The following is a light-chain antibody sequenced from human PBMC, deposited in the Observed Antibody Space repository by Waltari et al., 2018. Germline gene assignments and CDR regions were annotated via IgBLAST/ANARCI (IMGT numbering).Light chain of an antibody. CDR1: NYDVGYYNY. CDR3: SSYSGTYTLL. J-gene: IGLJ3*02. V-gene: IGLV2-11*01. CDR2: DVT. Sequence: QSALPQPRPVSESPGPSVTISCTGTNYDVGYYNYVSWYQHHPGKAPQLMIYDVTKRPSGVPDRFSGSKYGNTASLTISGLQAEDEADYYCSSYSGTYTLLFGGGTKLTVL.